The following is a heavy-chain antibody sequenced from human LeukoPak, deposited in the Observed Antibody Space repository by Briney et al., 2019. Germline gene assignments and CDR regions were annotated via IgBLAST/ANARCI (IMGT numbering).Heavy chain of an antibody. CDR3: ARKDLEYSSLNFDY. CDR1: GGTFSSYA. Sequence: SSVKVSCKASGGTFSSYAIRWVRQAPGQGLEWMGRIIPILGIANYAQKFQGRVTITADKSTSTAYMELSSLRSEDTAVYYCARKDLEYSSLNFDYWGQGTLVTVSS. CDR2: IIPILGIA. V-gene: IGHV1-69*04. D-gene: IGHD6-6*01. J-gene: IGHJ4*02.